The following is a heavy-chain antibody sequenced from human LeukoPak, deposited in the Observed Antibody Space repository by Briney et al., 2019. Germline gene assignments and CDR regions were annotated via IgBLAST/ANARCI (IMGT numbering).Heavy chain of an antibody. D-gene: IGHD3-22*01. J-gene: IGHJ4*02. CDR1: GYTFTGYY. V-gene: IGHV1-2*04. CDR3: ARATYYYDSSGYLSF. CDR2: INPNSGGT. Sequence: GASVKVSCKASGYTFTGYYMHWVRQAPGQGLEWMGWINPNSGGTNYAQKFQGWATMTRDTSISTAYMELSRLRSDDTAVYYCARATYYYDSSGYLSFWGQGTLVTVSS.